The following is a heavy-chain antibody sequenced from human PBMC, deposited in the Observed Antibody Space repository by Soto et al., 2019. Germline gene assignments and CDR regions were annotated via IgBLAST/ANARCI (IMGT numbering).Heavy chain of an antibody. CDR1: GYTFTSYA. D-gene: IGHD2-2*01. V-gene: IGHV1-3*01. Sequence: GASVKVSCKASGYTFTSYAMHWVRQAPGQRLEWMGWINAGNGNTKYSQKFQGRVTTTRDTSASTAYMELSSLRSEDTAVYYCARGGGGGQDIVVVPAALPCYCGMDVWGQGTTVTVSS. CDR3: ARGGGGGQDIVVVPAALPCYCGMDV. J-gene: IGHJ6*02. CDR2: INAGNGNT.